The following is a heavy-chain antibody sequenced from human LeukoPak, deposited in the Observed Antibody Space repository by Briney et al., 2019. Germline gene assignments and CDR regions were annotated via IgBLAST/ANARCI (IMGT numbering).Heavy chain of an antibody. CDR2: IYPGDSDT. V-gene: IGHV5-51*01. Sequence: GESLKISCKGSGYRFTSFWIGWVRQMPGRGLEWMGIIYPGDSDTRYSPSFQGQVTISADKSINTAYVQWSSLKASDTAVYYCARRDTMGLLDYWGQGTLVTVSS. J-gene: IGHJ4*02. D-gene: IGHD4/OR15-4a*01. CDR1: GYRFTSFW. CDR3: ARRDTMGLLDY.